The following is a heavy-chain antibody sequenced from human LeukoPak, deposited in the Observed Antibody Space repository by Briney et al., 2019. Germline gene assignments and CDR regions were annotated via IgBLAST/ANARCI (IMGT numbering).Heavy chain of an antibody. Sequence: ASVKVSCKASGYTFTDYHLHWVRQAPGQGLEWMGWINLNSGSTKYAHKFQGRVTMTRDTSISTAYMELGRLRSDDTAVFYCARVVKYSGYDLTVDYWGQGTLVTVSS. J-gene: IGHJ4*02. CDR1: GYTFTDYH. V-gene: IGHV1-2*02. D-gene: IGHD5-12*01. CDR3: ARVVKYSGYDLTVDY. CDR2: INLNSGST.